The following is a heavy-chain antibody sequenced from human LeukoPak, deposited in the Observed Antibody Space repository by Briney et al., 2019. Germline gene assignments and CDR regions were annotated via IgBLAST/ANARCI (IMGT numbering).Heavy chain of an antibody. D-gene: IGHD3-10*01. CDR2: INAGNGNT. J-gene: IGHJ4*02. CDR3: ARGPYYGSGFDY. Sequence: GASVKVSCKASGYTFTNYDINWVRQATGQGLEWMGWINAGNGNTKYSQEFQGRVTITRDTSASTAYMELSSLRSEDMAVYYCARGPYYGSGFDYWGQGTLVTVSS. CDR1: GYTFTNYD. V-gene: IGHV1-3*03.